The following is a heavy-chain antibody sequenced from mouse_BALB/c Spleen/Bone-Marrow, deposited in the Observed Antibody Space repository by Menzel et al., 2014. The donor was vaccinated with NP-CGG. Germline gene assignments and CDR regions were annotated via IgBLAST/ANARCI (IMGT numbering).Heavy chain of an antibody. CDR2: INPYNGGT. J-gene: IGHJ2*01. CDR1: GYTFTRYY. CDR3: SLLGDY. D-gene: IGHD1-1*01. V-gene: IGHV1-53*01. Sequence: VQLQQSGAELVKPGASVKLSCKASGYTFTRYYMYWVKQRPGQGLEWIGGINPYNGGTHFNEKFKSKATLTLDKSSSTAYMQLNSLTSEDSAVYYCSLLGDYWGQGTTLTVSS.